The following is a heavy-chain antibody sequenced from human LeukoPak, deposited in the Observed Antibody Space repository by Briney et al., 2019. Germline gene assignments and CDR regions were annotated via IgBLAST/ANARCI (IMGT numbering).Heavy chain of an antibody. V-gene: IGHV3-66*01. J-gene: IGHJ4*02. CDR3: ARKTDSGGQGDY. CDR1: GFTVSVNY. D-gene: IGHD3-22*01. Sequence: GGSLRLTCAAFGFTVSVNYMSWVRQAPGKGLECVSVIYSGGNTYYADSVKGRFTISRDNSKNTLYLQMNSLRAEDTAVYYCARKTDSGGQGDYWGPGTLVTVSS. CDR2: IYSGGNT.